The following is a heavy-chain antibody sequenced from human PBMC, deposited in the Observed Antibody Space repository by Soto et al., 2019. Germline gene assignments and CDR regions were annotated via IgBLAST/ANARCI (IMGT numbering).Heavy chain of an antibody. J-gene: IGHJ6*02. CDR3: ARGEDVGATPGGMDV. V-gene: IGHV4-34*01. CDR1: GGSFSGHY. Sequence: PSETLSLTCAVYGGSFSGHYWSWIRQTPGKGLEWIGEINHSGSTNYNPSLKSRVTISVETSKNQFSLKLSSLTAADTAVYYCARGEDVGATPGGMDVWGQGTTVTVSS. CDR2: INHSGST. D-gene: IGHD1-26*01.